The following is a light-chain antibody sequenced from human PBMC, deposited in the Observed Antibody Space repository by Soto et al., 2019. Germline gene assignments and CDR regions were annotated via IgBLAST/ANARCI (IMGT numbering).Light chain of an antibody. CDR2: STN. Sequence: VVTQEPSFSVSPGGTVTLTCGLSSGSVSTSYYPSWYQQTPGQAPRTLIYSTNTRSSGVPDRFSGSIPGNKAALTITGAQADDESDYYCVLYMSSGTSVFGGGTKLTVL. V-gene: IGLV8-61*01. CDR1: SGSVSTSYY. J-gene: IGLJ3*02. CDR3: VLYMSSGTSV.